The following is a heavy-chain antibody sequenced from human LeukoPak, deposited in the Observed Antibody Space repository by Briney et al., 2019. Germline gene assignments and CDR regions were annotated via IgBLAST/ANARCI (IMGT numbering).Heavy chain of an antibody. CDR1: GYTFTSCG. J-gene: IGHJ4*02. D-gene: IGHD5-12*01. CDR2: ISAYNGNT. CDR3: ARDRRSPHSAYDWGHLDS. V-gene: IGHV1-18*01. Sequence: WASVKVSCKASGYTFTSCGISWVRQAPGQGLEWMGWISAYNGNTNYAQKLQGRVTMTTDTSTSTAYMELRSLRSDDTAVYYCARDRRSPHSAYDWGHLDSWGQGTLVAVSS.